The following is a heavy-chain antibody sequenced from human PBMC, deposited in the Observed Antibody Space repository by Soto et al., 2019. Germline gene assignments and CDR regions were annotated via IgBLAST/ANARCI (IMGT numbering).Heavy chain of an antibody. D-gene: IGHD4-17*01. Sequence: EVQLVESGGGLVQPGGSLRLSCAASGFTVSSNYMSWVRQAPGKGLEWVSVIYSGGSTYYADSVKGRFTSSRDNSKNALYLQMNSLRAEDTAVYYCARGVGDYGDYGYWFDPWGQGTLVTVSS. J-gene: IGHJ5*02. V-gene: IGHV3-66*01. CDR3: ARGVGDYGDYGYWFDP. CDR1: GFTVSSNY. CDR2: IYSGGST.